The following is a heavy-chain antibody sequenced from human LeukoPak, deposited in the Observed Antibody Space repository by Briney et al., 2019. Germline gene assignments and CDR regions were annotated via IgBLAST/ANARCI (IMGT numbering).Heavy chain of an antibody. CDR3: AREDIVATVFDY. CDR1: GGSISSGDYY. CDR2: IYYSGST. V-gene: IGHV4-30-4*01. J-gene: IGHJ4*02. Sequence: SETLSLTCTVSGGSISSGDYYWSWIRQPPGKGLEWIGYIYYSGSTHYNPSLKSRVTISVDTSKNQFSLKLSSVTAADTAVYYCAREDIVATVFDYWGQGTLVTVSS. D-gene: IGHD5-12*01.